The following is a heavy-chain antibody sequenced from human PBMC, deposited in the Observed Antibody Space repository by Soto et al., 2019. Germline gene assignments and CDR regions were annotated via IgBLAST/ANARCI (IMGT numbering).Heavy chain of an antibody. D-gene: IGHD2-21*02. CDR3: AKAMVVVTAISGGGGFDK. J-gene: IGHJ3*02. CDR2: ISYDGSNK. V-gene: IGHV3-30*18. Sequence: QVQLVESGGGVVQPGRSLRLSCAASGFTFSSYGMHWVRQAPGKGLEWVAVISYDGSNKYCADSVKGRFTISRDNSKNTLYLQMNSLRAEDTAVYYCAKAMVVVTAISGGGGFDKRGQGTLVTVSS. CDR1: GFTFSSYG.